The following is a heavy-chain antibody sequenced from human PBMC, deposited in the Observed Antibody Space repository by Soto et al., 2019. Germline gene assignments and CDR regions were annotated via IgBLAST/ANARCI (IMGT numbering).Heavy chain of an antibody. Sequence: QVQLQESGPGLVKPSQTLSLTCTVSGGSISSGGYYWSWIRQHPGKRLEWIGYIYYSGSTYYNPSLKSRVTISVDTSKNQFSLKLSSVTAADTAVYYCARDSSSWYWYWFDPWGQGTLVTVSS. CDR1: GGSISSGGYY. CDR3: ARDSSSWYWYWFDP. J-gene: IGHJ5*02. V-gene: IGHV4-31*03. D-gene: IGHD6-13*01. CDR2: IYYSGST.